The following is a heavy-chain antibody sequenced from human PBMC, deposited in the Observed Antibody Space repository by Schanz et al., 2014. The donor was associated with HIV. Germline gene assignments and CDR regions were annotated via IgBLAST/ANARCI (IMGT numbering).Heavy chain of an antibody. V-gene: IGHV3-30*03. CDR3: ARDVSHDSSGHYSDYYYGMDV. CDR2: ISDDGSKK. D-gene: IGHD3-22*01. CDR1: GFTFSSYD. J-gene: IGHJ6*02. Sequence: VQLVESGGGVVQPGRSRRLACAASGFTFSSYDMHWIRQAPGRGLEWVALISDDGSKKFYADSVKGRFTISRDNSKNTLYLQMNSLRAEDTAVYYCARDVSHDSSGHYSDYYYGMDVWGQGTTVTVSS.